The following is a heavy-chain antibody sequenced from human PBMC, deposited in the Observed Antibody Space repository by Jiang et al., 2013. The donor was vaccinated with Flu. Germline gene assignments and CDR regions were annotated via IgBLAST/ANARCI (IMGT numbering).Heavy chain of an antibody. V-gene: IGHV1-2*02. CDR1: GYSFTGYH. D-gene: IGHD1-26*01. CDR3: ASERGGSYNFDL. J-gene: IGHJ2*01. Sequence: QLVESGAEVKKPGASVKVSCKTSGYSFTGYHMHWVRQAPGQGLEWMGWINLSNGGTNFAQNFQGRVTITRDTSISTAYMELGSLRSDDTAVYYCASERGGSYNFDLWGRGTLLTVSS. CDR2: INLSNGGT.